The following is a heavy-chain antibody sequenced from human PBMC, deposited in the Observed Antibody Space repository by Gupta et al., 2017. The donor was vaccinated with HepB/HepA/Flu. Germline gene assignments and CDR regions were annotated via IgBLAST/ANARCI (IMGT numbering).Heavy chain of an antibody. D-gene: IGHD4-17*01. J-gene: IGHJ6*03. V-gene: IGHV1-8*03. CDR1: GYTFSKYD. Sequence: QVQLVQSGAEVKKPGASVKVSCKASGYTFSKYDISWVRQAAGQGLEWMGWVNPKSGDTGFALKFRGRVTISRNTSISTTYLDLFSLRSDDTAVYFCARRGGDYKDKWKFYSNKFYMDVWGRGTTVTVSS. CDR2: VNPKSGDT. CDR3: ARRGGDYKDKWKFYSNKFYMDV.